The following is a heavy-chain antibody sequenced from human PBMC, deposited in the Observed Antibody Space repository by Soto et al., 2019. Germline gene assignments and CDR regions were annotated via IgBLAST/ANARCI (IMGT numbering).Heavy chain of an antibody. CDR2: IIPMFGKA. CDR1: GGTFRTYA. Sequence: QVQLVQSGAEVKKPESSVKVSCKAPGGTFRTYAISWVRQDPGQGLEWMGGIIPMFGKANYEQRLQDRVTITADESTNTVYMELSSLRSEHTAVYFRASGIQLWLRRINNGYAGWGQGTLVTVSS. V-gene: IGHV1-69*12. D-gene: IGHD5-18*01. CDR3: ASGIQLWLRRINNGYAG. J-gene: IGHJ4*02.